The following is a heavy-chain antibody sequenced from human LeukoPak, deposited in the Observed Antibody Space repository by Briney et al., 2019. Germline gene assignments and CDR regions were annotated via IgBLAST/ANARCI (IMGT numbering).Heavy chain of an antibody. Sequence: GGSLRLSCAASGFTFSDYWMSWVRQAPGKGLEWVANINQDGSETYYVDSVEGRFTISRDNAKNSLFLQMSSLRAEDTAVYFCARGIAAASWFDPWGQGTLVTVSS. CDR3: ARGIAAASWFDP. CDR2: INQDGSET. J-gene: IGHJ5*02. V-gene: IGHV3-7*04. CDR1: GFTFSDYW. D-gene: IGHD6-13*01.